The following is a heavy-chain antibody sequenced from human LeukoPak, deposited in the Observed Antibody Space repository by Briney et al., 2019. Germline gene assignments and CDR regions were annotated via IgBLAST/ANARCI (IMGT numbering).Heavy chain of an antibody. CDR3: ARDPKGSGSHLDY. V-gene: IGHV3-23*01. D-gene: IGHD1-26*01. J-gene: IGHJ4*02. CDR1: GITFSSYG. Sequence: GGSLRLSCAASGITFSSYGMSWVRQAPGKGLEWVSSISSTGGTTYYADSVKGRFTISRDNSKNTLYLQMNSLRAKDTAVYYCARDPKGSGSHLDYWGQGTLVTVSS. CDR2: ISSTGGTT.